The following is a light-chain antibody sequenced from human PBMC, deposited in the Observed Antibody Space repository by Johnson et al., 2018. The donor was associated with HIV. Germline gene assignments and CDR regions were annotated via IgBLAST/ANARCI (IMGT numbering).Light chain of an antibody. Sequence: QSVLTQPPSVSAAPGQKVTISCSGSSSNIGNNYVYWYQKLPGTAPKLLIYENKKRPSGIPDRFSGSKSGTSATLGITGLQTGDEADYYCGTWDSSMSAGNVFGTGTKVTVL. CDR2: ENK. CDR1: SSNIGNNY. J-gene: IGLJ1*01. CDR3: GTWDSSMSAGNV. V-gene: IGLV1-51*01.